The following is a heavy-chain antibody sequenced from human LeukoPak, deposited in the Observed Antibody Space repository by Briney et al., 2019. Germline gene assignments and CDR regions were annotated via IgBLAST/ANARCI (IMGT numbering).Heavy chain of an antibody. J-gene: IGHJ6*02. Sequence: GGSLRLSCAASGFTFSSYSMNWVRQAPGKVPEWVSSISSSSSYIYYPDLVKGRFTISRDNAKNSLYLQMNSLRAEDTAVYYCARSKTTVTTIGMDVWGQGTTVTVSS. V-gene: IGHV3-21*01. CDR2: ISSSSSYI. CDR3: ARSKTTVTTIGMDV. D-gene: IGHD4-17*01. CDR1: GFTFSSYS.